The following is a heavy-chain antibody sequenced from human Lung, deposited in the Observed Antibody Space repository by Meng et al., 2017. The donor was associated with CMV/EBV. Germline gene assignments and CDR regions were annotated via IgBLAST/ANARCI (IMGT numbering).Heavy chain of an antibody. CDR2: IPHRGSS. CDR3: LRRSGSSV. J-gene: IGHJ1*01. CDR1: GATSTNHNW. D-gene: IGHD3-10*01. V-gene: IGHV4-4*02. Sequence: GQLGQSRPALVKPSETLSLTCYVSGATSTNHNWRGWVRQPPGKGLEWIGEIPHRGSSAYNPTLKGRVSMSIDKSKNQCPLKLTSVTAADTAVYQCLRRSGSSVWGQGTLVTVSS.